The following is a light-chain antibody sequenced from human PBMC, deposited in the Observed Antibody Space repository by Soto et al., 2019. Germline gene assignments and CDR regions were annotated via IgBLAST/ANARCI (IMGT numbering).Light chain of an antibody. CDR2: DVS. V-gene: IGLV2-14*01. J-gene: IGLJ2*01. Sequence: QSVLTQPASVSGSPGQSITISCTGTITDVGSSNYVSWYKQHPGKAPKLMIYDVSNRPSGVSNRFSGSKSGNTASLTISELQAEDEADYYCSSYTTTSTWVFGGGTKVTVL. CDR3: SSYTTTSTWV. CDR1: ITDVGSSNY.